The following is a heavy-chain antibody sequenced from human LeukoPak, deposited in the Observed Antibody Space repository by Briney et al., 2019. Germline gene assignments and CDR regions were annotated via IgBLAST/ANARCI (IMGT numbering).Heavy chain of an antibody. V-gene: IGHV4-39*07. CDR1: GGSISSSSFY. J-gene: IGHJ4*02. CDR3: ASWGINNYYGSGSYVDY. CDR2: IYYSGST. D-gene: IGHD3-10*01. Sequence: PSETLSLTCTVSGGSISSSSFYWGWIRQPPGKGLEWIGSIYYSGSTYYNPSLKSRVTISVDTSKNQFSLKLSSVTAADTAVYYCASWGINNYYGSGSYVDYWGQGTLVTVSS.